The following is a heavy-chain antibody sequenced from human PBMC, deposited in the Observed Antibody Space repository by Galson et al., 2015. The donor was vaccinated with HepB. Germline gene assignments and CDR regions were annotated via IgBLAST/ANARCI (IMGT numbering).Heavy chain of an antibody. Sequence: SLRLSCAASGFTFSSYGMHWVRQAPGKGLEWVAVISYDGSNKYYADSVKGRFTISRDNSKNTLNLQMNSLRAEDTAVYYCAKDFLGGSGSYLDYWGQGTLVTVSS. V-gene: IGHV3-30*18. J-gene: IGHJ4*02. CDR2: ISYDGSNK. CDR1: GFTFSSYG. D-gene: IGHD3-10*01. CDR3: AKDFLGGSGSYLDY.